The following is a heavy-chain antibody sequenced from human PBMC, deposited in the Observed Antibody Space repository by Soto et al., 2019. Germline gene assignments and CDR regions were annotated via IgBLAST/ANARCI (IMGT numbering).Heavy chain of an antibody. CDR1: GFTFSVYA. J-gene: IGHJ4*02. D-gene: IGHD2-2*01. V-gene: IGHV3-23*01. CDR2: ISESGGSA. Sequence: QSGGSLRLSCAASGFTFSVYAMSWVRQVPGKGLEWVSTISESGGSAYYADSVKGRFTISRDNSKNTLYLQMNSLRAEDTAVYYCAKDSCSSISCYVDYWGQGTLVTVSS. CDR3: AKDSCSSISCYVDY.